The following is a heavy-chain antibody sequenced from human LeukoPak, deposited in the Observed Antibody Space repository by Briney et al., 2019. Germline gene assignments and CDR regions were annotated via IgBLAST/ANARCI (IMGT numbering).Heavy chain of an antibody. Sequence: SDTLSLTCTVSGGSISSFFWNWIRQPPGKGLEWIGFTHDSGTTNYNPSLKSRVTMSLDTSKNQFSLKLTSVTAADTAVYYCVRPDDNSFDFWGQGTMVTVSS. D-gene: IGHD3-9*01. J-gene: IGHJ3*01. CDR2: THDSGTT. CDR1: GGSISSFF. V-gene: IGHV4-59*08. CDR3: VRPDDNSFDF.